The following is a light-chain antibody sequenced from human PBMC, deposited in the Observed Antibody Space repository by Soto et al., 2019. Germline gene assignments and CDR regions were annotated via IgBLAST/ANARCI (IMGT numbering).Light chain of an antibody. CDR3: QHYGDSPRT. CDR2: GAS. CDR1: QSVAGSY. Sequence: EIVLTQSPGTLSLSPGERATLSCRASQSVAGSYLAWYQQKPGQAPRLLIYGASSRATGIPDRFSGSGSGADFTLTISRLEPEDFAVYYCQHYGDSPRTFGQGTKVEIK. J-gene: IGKJ1*01. V-gene: IGKV3-20*01.